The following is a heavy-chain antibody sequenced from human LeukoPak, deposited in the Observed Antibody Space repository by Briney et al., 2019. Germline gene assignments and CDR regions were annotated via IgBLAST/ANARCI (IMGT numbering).Heavy chain of an antibody. CDR1: GGSFSGYY. D-gene: IGHD1-26*01. CDR2: INHSGST. Sequence: PSETLSLTCAVYGGSFSGYYWSWIRQPPGEGLEWIGEINHSGSTNYNPSLKSRVTISVDMSMNQFSLRLSSVTAADTAVYYCARLDDEVGIDYWGQGTLVTVSS. V-gene: IGHV4-34*01. J-gene: IGHJ4*02. CDR3: ARLDDEVGIDY.